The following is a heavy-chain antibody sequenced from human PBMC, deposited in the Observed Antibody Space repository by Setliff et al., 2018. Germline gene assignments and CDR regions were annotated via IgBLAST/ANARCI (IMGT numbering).Heavy chain of an antibody. Sequence: GASVKVSCKASGYSFSDFYMHWVRQVPGEGLEALGRINPRDDFTVYAERFKDRLTITADTSTDTSYMEMSNLRFEDTAVYYCAIDYGPTGTPYHWGQGTPVTV. CDR2: INPRDDFT. D-gene: IGHD4-17*01. J-gene: IGHJ1*01. CDR3: AIDYGPTGTPYH. V-gene: IGHV1-69-2*01. CDR1: GYSFSDFY.